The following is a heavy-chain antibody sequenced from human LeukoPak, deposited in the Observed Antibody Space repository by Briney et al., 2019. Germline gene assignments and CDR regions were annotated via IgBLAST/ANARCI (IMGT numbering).Heavy chain of an antibody. J-gene: IGHJ4*02. CDR2: INHSGST. Sequence: SETLSLTCTVSGGSISSGSYYWSWIRQPPGKGLEWIGEINHSGSTNYNPSLKSRVTISVDTSKNQFSLKLSSVTAADTAVYYCARGPTYYYGSGSYRYWGQGTLVTVSS. V-gene: IGHV4-39*07. D-gene: IGHD3-10*01. CDR3: ARGPTYYYGSGSYRY. CDR1: GGSISSGSYY.